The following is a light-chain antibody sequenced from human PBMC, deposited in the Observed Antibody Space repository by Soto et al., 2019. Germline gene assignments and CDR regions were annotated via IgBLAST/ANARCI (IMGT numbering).Light chain of an antibody. CDR3: QQSGSSPWT. CDR1: QTVTKSY. Sequence: SVLKQSPGTLSLYEGERATLSCRASQTVTKSYLAWYQQKPGQAPRLLIFGTSSRATGVPDRFSGSGSGTDFTLTISSLEPEDFAVYFCQQSGSSPWTFGHGTKVDIK. J-gene: IGKJ1*01. CDR2: GTS. V-gene: IGKV3-20*01.